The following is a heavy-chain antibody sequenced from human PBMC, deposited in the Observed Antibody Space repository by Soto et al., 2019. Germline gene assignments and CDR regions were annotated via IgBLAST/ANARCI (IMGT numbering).Heavy chain of an antibody. CDR2: IFYSGST. CDR3: ARLGSSGYYYMDV. V-gene: IGHV4-59*08. CDR1: GGSISYYY. D-gene: IGHD3-10*01. J-gene: IGHJ6*03. Sequence: SETLSLTCTVSGGSISYYYWSWIRQPPGKGLEWIGYIFYSGSTNYNPSLKSRVTISVDTSKNQFSLKLSSVTAADTAVYYCARLGSSGYYYMDVWGKGTTVTVSS.